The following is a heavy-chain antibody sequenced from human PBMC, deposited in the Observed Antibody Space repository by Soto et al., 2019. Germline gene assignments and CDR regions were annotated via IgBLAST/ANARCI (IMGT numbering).Heavy chain of an antibody. V-gene: IGHV3-48*01. CDR1: GFTFSSYS. CDR3: ARDRYSCSSTSCYAAPDY. CDR2: ISSSSSTI. Sequence: GGSLRLSCAASGFTFSSYSMNWVRQAPGKGLEWVSYISSSSSTIYYADSVKGRFTISRDNAKNSLYLQMNSLRAEDTAVYYCARDRYSCSSTSCYAAPDYWGQGTLVTVSS. J-gene: IGHJ4*02. D-gene: IGHD2-2*01.